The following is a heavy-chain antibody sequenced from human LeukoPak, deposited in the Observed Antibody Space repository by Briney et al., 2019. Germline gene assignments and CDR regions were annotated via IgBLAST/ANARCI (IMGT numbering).Heavy chain of an antibody. V-gene: IGHV3-23*01. D-gene: IGHD2-8*01. CDR3: AKQSYARSLGE. Sequence: GGSLRLSCEASGFTFGSYAMYWVRQAPGKGLEWAAGIFGSGGSAHYAESVKGRFTISRDNSKNTLYLQMSSLRVEDTAVYYCAKQSYARSLGEGGPGTLVSVSS. J-gene: IGHJ4*02. CDR2: IFGSGGSA. CDR1: GFTFGSYA.